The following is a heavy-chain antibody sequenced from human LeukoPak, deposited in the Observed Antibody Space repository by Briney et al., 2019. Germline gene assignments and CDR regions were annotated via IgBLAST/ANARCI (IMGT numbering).Heavy chain of an antibody. V-gene: IGHV4-38-2*02. Sequence: PSETLSLTCTVSGYSISSGYYWGWIRQPPGKGLEWIGNIYHSGNTYCNPSLKSRLSISVDTSKNQFSLKLSSVTAADTAVYFCARDLGRGSFDYWGQGTLVTVSS. CDR2: IYHSGNT. CDR1: GYSISSGYY. CDR3: ARDLGRGSFDY. J-gene: IGHJ4*02. D-gene: IGHD1-26*01.